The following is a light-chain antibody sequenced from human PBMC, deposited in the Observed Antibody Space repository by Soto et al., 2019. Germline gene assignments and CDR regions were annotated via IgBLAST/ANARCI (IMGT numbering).Light chain of an antibody. Sequence: TVMTQSPVTLSVSPGERATLSCRASQSINTNLAWYQQKPGQAPRLLIYGASSRATGIPDRFSGSGSGTDFTLTISRLEPEDFAVYYCQQYGSSPWTFGQGTKVEIK. CDR1: QSINTN. J-gene: IGKJ1*01. CDR3: QQYGSSPWT. CDR2: GAS. V-gene: IGKV3-20*01.